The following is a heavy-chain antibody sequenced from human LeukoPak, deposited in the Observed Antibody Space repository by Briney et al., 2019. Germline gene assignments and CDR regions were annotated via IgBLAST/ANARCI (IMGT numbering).Heavy chain of an antibody. D-gene: IGHD6-13*01. CDR3: ARDGFSSSWPYYFDF. V-gene: IGHV1-18*01. CDR2: ISSYNSNT. J-gene: IGHJ4*02. Sequence: ASVKVSCKASGYTFINYGITWVRQAPGQGLEWMGWISSYNSNTNYAQKFQGRVTMTTDTSTSTAYMELKSLRSDDTAVYHCARDGFSSSWPYYFDFWGQGSLVTVSS. CDR1: GYTFINYG.